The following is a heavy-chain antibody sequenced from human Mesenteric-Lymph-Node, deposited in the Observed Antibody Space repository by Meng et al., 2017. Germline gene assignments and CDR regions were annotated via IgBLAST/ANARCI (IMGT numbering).Heavy chain of an antibody. V-gene: IGHV3-53*05. J-gene: IGHJ3*02. Sequence: GESLKISCAASGFTVSSNYMSWVRQSPGKGLEWISRISSDGGITTYADSVKGRFTISRDNSKNTLYLQMNSLRAEDTAVYYCASRIAVAGHDAFDIWGQGTMVTVSS. CDR3: ASRIAVAGHDAFDI. D-gene: IGHD6-19*01. CDR2: ISSDGGIT. CDR1: GFTVSSNY.